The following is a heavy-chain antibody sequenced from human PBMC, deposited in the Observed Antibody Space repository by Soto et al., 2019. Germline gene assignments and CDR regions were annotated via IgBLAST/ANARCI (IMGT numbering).Heavy chain of an antibody. CDR2: IYPGDSDT. D-gene: IGHD3-22*01. Sequence: EVQLVQSGAEVKKPGESLKISCKDSGYSFTSYWIGWVRQMPGKGLEWMGIIYPGDSDTRYSPSFQGQVTISADKSISTAYLQWSSLKASDTAMYYCARRGDSSGYRHQAGWFDPWGQGTLVTVSS. CDR3: ARRGDSSGYRHQAGWFDP. V-gene: IGHV5-51*01. CDR1: GYSFTSYW. J-gene: IGHJ5*02.